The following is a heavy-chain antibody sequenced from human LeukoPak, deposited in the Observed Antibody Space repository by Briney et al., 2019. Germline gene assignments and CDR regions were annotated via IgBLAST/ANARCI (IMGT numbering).Heavy chain of an antibody. CDR1: GFTFSSYS. D-gene: IGHD2-21*02. Sequence: PGGSLRLSCAASGFTFSSYSMNWVRQAPGKGLEWVSSISSSSSYIYYADSVKGRFTISRDNAKNSLYLQMNSLRAEDTAVYYCARESAYCGGDCYDAFDIWGQGTMVTVSS. V-gene: IGHV3-21*01. J-gene: IGHJ3*02. CDR3: ARESAYCGGDCYDAFDI. CDR2: ISSSSSYI.